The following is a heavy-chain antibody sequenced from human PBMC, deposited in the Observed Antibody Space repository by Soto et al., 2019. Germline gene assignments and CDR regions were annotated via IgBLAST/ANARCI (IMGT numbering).Heavy chain of an antibody. J-gene: IGHJ4*02. D-gene: IGHD6-19*01. CDR3: ARHIAVSGTRGFDF. CDR2: IYHSGST. V-gene: IGHV4-4*02. CDR1: GGSISSNW. Sequence: QVHLQESGPGLIKPSGTLSLTCAVSGGSISSNWWSWVRQPPGKGLEWIGEIYHSGSTNYNPSLMIRVTMSMDKSQNHLSLTLNSVTAADTAVYYCARHIAVSGTRGFDFWGRGTLVTVSS.